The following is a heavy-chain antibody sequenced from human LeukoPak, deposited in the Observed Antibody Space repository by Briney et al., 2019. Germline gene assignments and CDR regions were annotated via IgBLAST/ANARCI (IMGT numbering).Heavy chain of an antibody. D-gene: IGHD3-9*01. CDR2: INPNSGGT. CDR1: GYTFTGYY. V-gene: IGHV1-2*02. J-gene: IGHJ4*02. CDR3: ARDDVDILTGYSVTGLRY. Sequence: ASVKVSCKASGYTFTGYYMHWVRQAPGQGLEWMGWINPNSGGTNYAQKFQGRVTMTRDTSISTAYMELSRLRSDDTAVYYCARDDVDILTGYSVTGLRYWGQGTLVTVSS.